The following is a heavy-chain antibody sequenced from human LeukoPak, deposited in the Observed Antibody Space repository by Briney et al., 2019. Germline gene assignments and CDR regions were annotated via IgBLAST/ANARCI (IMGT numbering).Heavy chain of an antibody. Sequence: ASVKVSCKASGYTFRNYAITWVRQAPGQGLEWLGWISAYTGTATYAPKFQDRVTLTMDTSTTTSYMDLRSLRSDDTAIYYCSRRDGWELSPSDYWGQGTLVTVSS. J-gene: IGHJ4*02. D-gene: IGHD1-26*01. CDR1: GYTFRNYA. CDR2: ISAYTGTA. V-gene: IGHV1-18*01. CDR3: SRRDGWELSPSDY.